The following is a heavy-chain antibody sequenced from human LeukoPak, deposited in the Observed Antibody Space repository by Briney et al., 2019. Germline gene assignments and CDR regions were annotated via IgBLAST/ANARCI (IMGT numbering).Heavy chain of an antibody. V-gene: IGHV4-4*07. CDR2: IYTSGTT. D-gene: IGHD3-10*01. Sequence: SETLSLTCTVSGGSISSYYWSWIRQPAGKGLEWIGRIYTSGTTNYNPSLKSRVTISLDTSKSQFSLKLSSVTAADTAVYYCARGKKDDSGSYPADYWGQGTLVTVSS. CDR1: GGSISSYY. J-gene: IGHJ4*02. CDR3: ARGKKDDSGSYPADY.